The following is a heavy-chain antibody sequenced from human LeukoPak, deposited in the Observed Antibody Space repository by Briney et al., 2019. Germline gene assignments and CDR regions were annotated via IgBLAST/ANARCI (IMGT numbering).Heavy chain of an antibody. V-gene: IGHV1-69*01. CDR1: GGTFSSYA. CDR2: IIPIFGTA. Sequence: SVKVSCKASGGTFSSYAISWVRQAPGQGLEWMGGIIPIFGTANYAQKFQGRVTITADESTSTAYMELSSLRSEDTAVYYCARSMVTNSYYYYGMDVWGKGTTVTVSS. J-gene: IGHJ6*04. D-gene: IGHD5-18*01. CDR3: ARSMVTNSYYYYGMDV.